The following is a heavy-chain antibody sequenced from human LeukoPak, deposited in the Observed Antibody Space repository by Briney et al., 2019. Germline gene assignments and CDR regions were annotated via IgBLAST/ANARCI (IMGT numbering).Heavy chain of an antibody. CDR2: NNHIGGSK. D-gene: IGHD1-26*01. CDR1: GYIFPNYY. J-gene: IGHJ6*02. CDR3: VREIGMWAFDYYYVRIDG. V-gene: IGHV1-46*01. Sequence: ASVKVSCKSSGYIFPNYYLHWVRQPPRRGLEGVGINNHIGGSKRCAQKFQGRDTKTRDMSTSTVYVALRSLRSGDRRVYLCVREIGMWAFDYYYVRIDGWGQATTVTVS.